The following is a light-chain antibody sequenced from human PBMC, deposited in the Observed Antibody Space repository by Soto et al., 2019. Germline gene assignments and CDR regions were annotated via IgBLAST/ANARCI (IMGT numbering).Light chain of an antibody. CDR2: EVS. Sequence: QSALTQPASVSGSPGQSITISCTGTSSDVGGYNYVSWYRQHPGKAPKLMIFEVSNRPSGVSNRFSGSKSGNTASLTISGLQDEDEADYYCSSYTSSTTLVVFGTGTKLTVL. V-gene: IGLV2-14*01. J-gene: IGLJ1*01. CDR1: SSDVGGYNY. CDR3: SSYTSSTTLVV.